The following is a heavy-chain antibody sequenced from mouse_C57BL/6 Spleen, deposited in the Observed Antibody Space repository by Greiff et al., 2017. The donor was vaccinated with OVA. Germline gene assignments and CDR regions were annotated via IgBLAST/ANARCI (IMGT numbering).Heavy chain of an antibody. CDR3: ARQGDY. Sequence: EVMLVESGGDLVKPGGSLKLSCAASGFTFSSSGMSWVRQTPDKRLEWVATISSGGSYTYYPDSVKGRFTISRDNAKNTLYLQMSSLKSEDTAMYYCARQGDYWGQGTTLTVSS. CDR2: ISSGGSYT. V-gene: IGHV5-6*02. CDR1: GFTFSSSG. J-gene: IGHJ2*01.